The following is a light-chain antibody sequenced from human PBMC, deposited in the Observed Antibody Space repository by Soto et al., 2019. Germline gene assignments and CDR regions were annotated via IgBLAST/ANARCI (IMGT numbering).Light chain of an antibody. CDR2: AAS. CDR3: QQANSFPWT. V-gene: IGKV1D-12*01. CDR1: QDISGW. J-gene: IGKJ1*01. Sequence: DIQMTQSPSSVSASVGDRVTITCRASQDISGWLAWFQQKPGKAPNLLIYAASILQSGVPSRFSGSGSGTDFTLTITYLQPEDFATCYCQQANSFPWTFGQGTKGEL.